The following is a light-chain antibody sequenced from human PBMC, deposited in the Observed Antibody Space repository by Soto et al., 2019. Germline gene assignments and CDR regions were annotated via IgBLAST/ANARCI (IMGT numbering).Light chain of an antibody. CDR1: QSVSSN. CDR2: DAS. J-gene: IGKJ4*01. V-gene: IGKV3-11*01. Sequence: EIVMTQSPATLSVSPGERATLSCRASQSVSSNLAWYRQKPGQAPRLLIYDASNRATGIPARFSGSGSGTDFTLTISSLEPEDFAVYYCQQRSNWPPAFGGGTKVEIK. CDR3: QQRSNWPPA.